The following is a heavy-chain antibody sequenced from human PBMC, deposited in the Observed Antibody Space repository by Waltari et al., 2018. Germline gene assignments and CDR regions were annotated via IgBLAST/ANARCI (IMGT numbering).Heavy chain of an antibody. Sequence: EVQLVESGGGLVQPGGSLRLSCDASGLTFSSYWMSWVRQAPGKGMEWVANIKQDGSEKYYVDSVKGRFTIARDNAKNSLYLQMNSLRAEDTAVYYCAAAPAYWGQGTLVTVSS. J-gene: IGHJ4*02. CDR3: AAAPAY. V-gene: IGHV3-7*01. D-gene: IGHD2-15*01. CDR2: IKQDGSEK. CDR1: GLTFSSYW.